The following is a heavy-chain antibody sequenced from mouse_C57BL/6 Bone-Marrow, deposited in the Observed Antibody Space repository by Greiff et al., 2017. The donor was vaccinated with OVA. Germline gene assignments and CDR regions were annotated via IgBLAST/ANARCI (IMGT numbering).Heavy chain of an antibody. CDR3: ASEGSLVYLDY. CDR2: IDPSDSYT. CDR1: GYTFTSYW. J-gene: IGHJ2*01. Sequence: QVQLQQPGAELVMPGASVKMSCKASGYTFTSYWMHWVKQRPGQGLEWIGEIDPSDSYTNYNQKFKGKSTLTVDKSSSTAYMQLSSLTSEDSAVYYCASEGSLVYLDYWGQGTTLTVSS. D-gene: IGHD1-1*01. V-gene: IGHV1-69*01.